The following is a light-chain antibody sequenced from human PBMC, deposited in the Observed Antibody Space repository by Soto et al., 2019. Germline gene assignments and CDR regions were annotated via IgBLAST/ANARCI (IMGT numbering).Light chain of an antibody. CDR3: SSYTSSGTLVL. J-gene: IGLJ2*01. V-gene: IGLV2-14*01. CDR1: SSDVGAYNY. Sequence: QSVLTQPASVSGSPGQSITISCTGTSSDVGAYNYVSWYQQYPGKAPKLVISDVSNRPSGVSNRFSGSKSGNTASLTISGLQAEDEADYYCSSYTSSGTLVLFGGGTQLTV. CDR2: DVS.